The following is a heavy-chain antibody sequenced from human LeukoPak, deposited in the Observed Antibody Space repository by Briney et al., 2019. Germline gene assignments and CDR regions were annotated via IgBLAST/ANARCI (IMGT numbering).Heavy chain of an antibody. V-gene: IGHV3-48*03. CDR2: ISSSGSTI. J-gene: IGHJ3*02. CDR3: ARGGVPVLRYFDWTDAFDI. Sequence: GGSLRLSCAASGFTFSSYEMNWVRQAPGKGLEWVSYISSSGSTIYYADSVKGRFTISRDNAKNSLYLQMNSLRAEDTAVYYCARGGVPVLRYFDWTDAFDIWGQGTMVTVSS. D-gene: IGHD3-9*01. CDR1: GFTFSSYE.